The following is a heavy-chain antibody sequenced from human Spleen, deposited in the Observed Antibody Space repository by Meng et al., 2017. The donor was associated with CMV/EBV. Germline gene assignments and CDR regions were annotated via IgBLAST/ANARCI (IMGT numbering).Heavy chain of an antibody. CDR1: GFTFSSSE. V-gene: IGHV3-48*03. Sequence: GESLKISCGASGFTFSSSEMTWVRQAPGKGLEWISYINSGGGTIYYADSVKGRFTISRDNAKNSLYLQMNSLRAEDTAVYYCAREQQPFDAFDIWGQGTMVTVSS. CDR2: INSGGGTI. CDR3: AREQQPFDAFDI. D-gene: IGHD6-13*01. J-gene: IGHJ3*02.